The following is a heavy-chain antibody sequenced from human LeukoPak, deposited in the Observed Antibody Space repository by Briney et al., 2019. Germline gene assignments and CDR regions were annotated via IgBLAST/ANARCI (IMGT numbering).Heavy chain of an antibody. CDR1: GGSISSSSYY. CDR3: ARQGGIAAAGTTFDY. J-gene: IGHJ4*02. CDR2: IYYSGST. V-gene: IGHV4-39*01. D-gene: IGHD6-13*01. Sequence: SETLSLTCTVSGGSISSSSYYWGWIRQPPGKGLEWIGSIYYSGSTYYNPSLKSRVTISVDTSKNQFSLKLSSVTAADTAVYYCARQGGIAAAGTTFDYWGQGTLVTVSS.